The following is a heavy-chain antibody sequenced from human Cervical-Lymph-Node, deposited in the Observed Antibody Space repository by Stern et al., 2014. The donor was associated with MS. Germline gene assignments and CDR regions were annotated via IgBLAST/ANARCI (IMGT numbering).Heavy chain of an antibody. CDR3: ARDPITMVRGVIY. D-gene: IGHD3-10*01. V-gene: IGHV3-21*01. CDR1: GFTFSSYS. J-gene: IGHJ4*02. Sequence: VQLAESGGGLVKPGGSLRLSCAASGFTFSSYSMNWVRQAPGKGLEWVSSIISSSSYIYYADSVQGRFPISRDNAKNSLYLQMNSLRAEDTAVYYCARDPITMVRGVIYWGQGTLVTVSS. CDR2: IISSSSYI.